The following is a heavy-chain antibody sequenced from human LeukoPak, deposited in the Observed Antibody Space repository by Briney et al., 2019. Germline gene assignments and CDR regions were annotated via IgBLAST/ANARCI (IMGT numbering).Heavy chain of an antibody. J-gene: IGHJ4*02. Sequence: GGSLRLSCAASGFTFSDSYMSWIRQAPGKGLEWVSYISSSGSTIYYADSVKGRFTISRDNAKNSLYLQMNSLRAEDTAVYYCAKDLTAAGTPFDYWGQGTLVTVSS. CDR1: GFTFSDSY. D-gene: IGHD6-13*01. V-gene: IGHV3-11*01. CDR2: ISSSGSTI. CDR3: AKDLTAAGTPFDY.